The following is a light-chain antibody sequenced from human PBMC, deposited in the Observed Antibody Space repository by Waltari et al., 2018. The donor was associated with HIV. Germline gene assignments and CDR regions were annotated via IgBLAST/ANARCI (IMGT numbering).Light chain of an antibody. V-gene: IGLV2-14*03. Sequence: AVTQPASVSGLPGQSTTLSCPGDDTDFSLYKFVSWYQQHSGKPPRLILYDVDSRASGVSDRFSGSMSGNTASLTISGLRAEDEGHYYCASFTGDNTVMFGGGTEVTVL. J-gene: IGLJ3*02. CDR2: DVD. CDR3: ASFTGDNTVM. CDR1: DTDFSLYKF.